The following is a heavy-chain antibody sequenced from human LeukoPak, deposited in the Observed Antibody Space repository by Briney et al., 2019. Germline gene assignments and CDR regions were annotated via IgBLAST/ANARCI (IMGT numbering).Heavy chain of an antibody. CDR2: IYHSGST. J-gene: IGHJ4*02. V-gene: IGHV4-30-2*01. CDR3: ARSPAHYCGGGSCDTHFDY. D-gene: IGHD2-15*01. Sequence: PSETLSLTCAVSGGSISSGGYSWSWIRQPPGKGLEWIGYIYHSGSTYYNPSLKSRVTISVDRSKNQFSLKLSSVTAADTAVYYCARSPAHYCGGGSCDTHFDYWGQGTLVTVSS. CDR1: GGSISSGGYS.